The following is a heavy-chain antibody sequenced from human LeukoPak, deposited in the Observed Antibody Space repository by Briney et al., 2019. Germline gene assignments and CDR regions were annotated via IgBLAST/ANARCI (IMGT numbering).Heavy chain of an antibody. CDR2: IDYSGST. J-gene: IGHJ4*02. D-gene: IGHD2-2*01. Sequence: SETLYLNCTVSGGSINSYYWSWIRQPPGKELERIGYIDYSGSTNYNPSLKSRVTISVDTSKNQFSLKLNSVTAADTAVYYCARTPFYCSSTTCSPFYFDFWGQGTLVTVSS. V-gene: IGHV4-59*01. CDR1: GGSINSYY. CDR3: ARTPFYCSSTTCSPFYFDF.